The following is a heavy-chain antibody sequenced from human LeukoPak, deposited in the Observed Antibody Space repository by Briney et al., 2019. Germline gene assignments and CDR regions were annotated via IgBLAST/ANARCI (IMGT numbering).Heavy chain of an antibody. CDR1: GFTFSNYG. CDR2: ISYDGSNK. J-gene: IGHJ3*02. Sequence: GGSLRLSCAASGFTFSNYGMHWVPQAPGKGLEWVAVISYDGSNKYYADSVKGRFTISRDNSKNTLYLQMNSLRAEDTAVYYCAKEGSDAFDIWGQGTMVTVSS. CDR3: AKEGSDAFDI. V-gene: IGHV3-30*18.